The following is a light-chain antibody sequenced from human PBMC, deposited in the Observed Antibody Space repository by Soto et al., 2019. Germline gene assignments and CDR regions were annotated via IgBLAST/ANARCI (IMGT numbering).Light chain of an antibody. Sequence: QSVLTQPASVSGSPGQSITISCTGTSSDVGGYDYVSWYQQHPGKAPRLTIYEVSNRPSGISSRFSGSKSGNTASLTISGLQAEDEADYYCISFTTSSAWVFGGGTKLTVL. V-gene: IGLV2-14*01. CDR2: EVS. J-gene: IGLJ3*02. CDR1: SSDVGGYDY. CDR3: ISFTTSSAWV.